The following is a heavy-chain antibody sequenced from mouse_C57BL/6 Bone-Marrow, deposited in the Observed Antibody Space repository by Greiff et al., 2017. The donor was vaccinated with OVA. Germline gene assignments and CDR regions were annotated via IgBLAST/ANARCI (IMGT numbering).Heavy chain of an antibody. Sequence: VQLQQPGAELVKPGASVKLSCKASGYTFTSYWMHWVKQRPGQGLEWIGMINPNSGSTNYNEKFKSKATLTVDKSSSTAYMQLSSLTSEDSAVYYCARDLLWPFAYWGQGTLVTVSA. CDR2: INPNSGST. CDR1: GYTFTSYW. V-gene: IGHV1-64*01. J-gene: IGHJ3*01. CDR3: ARDLLWPFAY. D-gene: IGHD2-1*01.